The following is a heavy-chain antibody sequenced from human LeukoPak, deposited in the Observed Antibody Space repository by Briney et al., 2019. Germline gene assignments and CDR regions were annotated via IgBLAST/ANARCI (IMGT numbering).Heavy chain of an antibody. D-gene: IGHD1-26*01. V-gene: IGHV3-30-3*01. J-gene: IGHJ4*02. CDR3: AKESGGSFVLPYDY. Sequence: GGSLRLSCAASGFTFSSYAMHWVRQAPGKGLEWVAVISYDGSNKYYADSVKGRFTISRDNSKNTLYLQMNSLRAEDTAVYYCAKESGGSFVLPYDYWGQGTLVTVSS. CDR1: GFTFSSYA. CDR2: ISYDGSNK.